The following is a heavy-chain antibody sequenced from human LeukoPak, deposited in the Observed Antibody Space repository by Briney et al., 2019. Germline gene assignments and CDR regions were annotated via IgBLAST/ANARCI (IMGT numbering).Heavy chain of an antibody. CDR1: GGSISSYF. D-gene: IGHD5-18*01. Sequence: SETLSLTCSVSGGSISSYFWSWIRQSPGRGLEWIGYIYYSGTTNYNPSLQSRVTISIDTSKSQFSLRLSSVTAADTALYYCARNNYGRLDYWGQGILVTVSS. V-gene: IGHV4-59*01. J-gene: IGHJ4*02. CDR3: ARNNYGRLDY. CDR2: IYYSGTT.